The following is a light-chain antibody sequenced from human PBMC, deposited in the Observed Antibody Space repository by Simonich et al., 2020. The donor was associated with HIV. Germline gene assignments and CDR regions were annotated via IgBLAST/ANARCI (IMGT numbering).Light chain of an antibody. V-gene: IGLV2-23*01. CDR1: SSDVGGYNL. Sequence: QSALTQPASVSGSPGQSITISCTGTSSDVGGYNLVSWYQHHPGKAPKLMIYEGRKRPSGVSNRFSGSKSGNTASRTISGLQAEDEADYYCCSYAGSSTWVFGGGTKLTVL. J-gene: IGLJ3*02. CDR3: CSYAGSSTWV. CDR2: EGR.